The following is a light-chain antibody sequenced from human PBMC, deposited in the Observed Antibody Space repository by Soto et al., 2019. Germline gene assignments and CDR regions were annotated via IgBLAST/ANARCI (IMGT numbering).Light chain of an antibody. Sequence: DIQMTQSPSSLSASVGDRVAITCRSSQTDTFSLNWYQQKPGRAPKLLIHAASSLQGGVPSRFSGSGSGTDFTLTINGLQPEDFATYYCQQSYSSPYTFGQGSKLEIK. CDR1: QTDTFS. V-gene: IGKV1-39*01. J-gene: IGKJ2*01. CDR2: AAS. CDR3: QQSYSSPYT.